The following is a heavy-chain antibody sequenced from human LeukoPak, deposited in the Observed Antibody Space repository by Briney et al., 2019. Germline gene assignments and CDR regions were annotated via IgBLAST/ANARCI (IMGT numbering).Heavy chain of an antibody. D-gene: IGHD6-19*01. CDR3: AKDSLQWLDNPPLAFDI. Sequence: GGSLRLSCAASGFTFSSYAMSWVRQAPGKGLEWVSAISGSGGSTYYADSVKGRFTISRGNSKNTLYLQMNSLRAEDTAVYYCAKDSLQWLDNPPLAFDIWGQGTMVTVSS. J-gene: IGHJ3*02. CDR1: GFTFSSYA. CDR2: ISGSGGST. V-gene: IGHV3-23*01.